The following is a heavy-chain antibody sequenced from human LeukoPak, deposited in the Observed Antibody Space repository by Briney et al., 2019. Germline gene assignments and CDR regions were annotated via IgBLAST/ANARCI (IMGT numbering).Heavy chain of an antibody. J-gene: IGHJ4*02. CDR1: GFTFSSYE. CDR2: ISSSGSTI. CDR3: ARFIAVAGLFDY. D-gene: IGHD6-19*01. V-gene: IGHV3-48*03. Sequence: PGGSLRLSCAASGFTFSSYEMNWVRQAPGKGLEWVSYISSSGSTIYYADSVKGRFTISRDNAKNSLYLQMDSLRAEDTAVYYCARFIAVAGLFDYWGQGTLATVSS.